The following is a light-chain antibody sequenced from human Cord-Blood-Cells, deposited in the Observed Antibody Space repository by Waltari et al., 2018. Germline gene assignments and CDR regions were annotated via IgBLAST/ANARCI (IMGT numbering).Light chain of an antibody. Sequence: QSALTQPASVSGSPGQSLPISCPGTSSDVGGYNYVSWYQQHPGKAPKLMIYDVSKRPSGVSNRFSGSKSGNTASLTISGLQAEDEADYYCSSYTSSSTLVFGGGTKLTVL. CDR3: SSYTSSSTLV. CDR2: DVS. V-gene: IGLV2-14*01. J-gene: IGLJ3*02. CDR1: SSDVGGYNY.